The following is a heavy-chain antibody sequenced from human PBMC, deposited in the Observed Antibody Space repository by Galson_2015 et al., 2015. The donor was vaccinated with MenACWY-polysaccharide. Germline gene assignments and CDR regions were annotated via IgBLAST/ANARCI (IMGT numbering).Heavy chain of an antibody. CDR3: ARARLPPRSPYYFDY. CDR2: VHHSGHT. CDR1: GASLSDDY. Sequence: SLTCAVYGASLSDDYWSWIRQPPGKGLEWIGEVHHSGHTNYNPSLSSRVTISIVTASNQFFLKLTSVTAEDTAVYYCARARLPPRSPYYFDYWGRGSLVTVSS. J-gene: IGHJ4*02. D-gene: IGHD5-18*01. V-gene: IGHV4-34*01.